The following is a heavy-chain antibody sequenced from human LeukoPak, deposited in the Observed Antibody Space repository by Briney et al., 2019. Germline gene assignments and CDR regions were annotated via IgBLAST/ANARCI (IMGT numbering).Heavy chain of an antibody. V-gene: IGHV3-23*01. CDR1: GFIFSSYD. CDR3: TLRGRVVIDNEIWFDP. J-gene: IGHJ5*02. D-gene: IGHD3-3*01. Sequence: PGGSLRLSCAASGFIFSSYDMSWVRQAPGKGLEWVSGISISDGSTYYADSVKGRFTISRDNSKSTLYVQMNSLRVEDTAVYYCTLRGRVVIDNEIWFDPWGQGTLVTVSS. CDR2: ISISDGST.